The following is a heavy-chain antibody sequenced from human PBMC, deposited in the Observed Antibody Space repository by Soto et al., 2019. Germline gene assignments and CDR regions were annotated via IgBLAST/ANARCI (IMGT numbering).Heavy chain of an antibody. CDR2: ISYDGSNK. D-gene: IGHD3-9*01. Sequence: QVQLVESGGGVVQPGRSLRLSCAASGFTFSSYAMHWVRQAPGKGLEWVAVISYDGSNKYYADSVKGRFTISRDNSKNTLYLQMNSLRAEDTAVYYCARDLVIALFDYWGQGTLVTVSS. V-gene: IGHV3-30-3*01. CDR1: GFTFSSYA. J-gene: IGHJ4*02. CDR3: ARDLVIALFDY.